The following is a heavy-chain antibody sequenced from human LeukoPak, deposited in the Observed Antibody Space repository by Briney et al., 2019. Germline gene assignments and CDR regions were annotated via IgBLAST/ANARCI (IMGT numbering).Heavy chain of an antibody. CDR3: ARGEAKMYYYGSGTFDY. D-gene: IGHD3-10*01. V-gene: IGHV3-64*01. J-gene: IGHJ4*02. Sequence: PGGSLRLSCAASGFTFCSYAMHWVRQAPGKGLEYVSAISSNGGSTYYANSVKGRFTISRDNSKNTLYLQMGSLRAEDMAVYYCARGEAKMYYYGSGTFDYWGQGTLVTVSS. CDR1: GFTFCSYA. CDR2: ISSNGGST.